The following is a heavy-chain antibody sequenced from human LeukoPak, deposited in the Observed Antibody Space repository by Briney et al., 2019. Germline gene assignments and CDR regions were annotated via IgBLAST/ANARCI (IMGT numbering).Heavy chain of an antibody. Sequence: SETLSLTCAVYGGSFSGYYWSWIRQPPGKGLEWIGEINHSGSTNYNPSLKSRVTISVDTSKNQFSLKLSSVTAADTAVYYCARVGVGAKDYWGQGTLVTDSS. D-gene: IGHD1-26*01. J-gene: IGHJ4*02. CDR3: ARVGVGAKDY. V-gene: IGHV4-34*01. CDR1: GGSFSGYY. CDR2: INHSGST.